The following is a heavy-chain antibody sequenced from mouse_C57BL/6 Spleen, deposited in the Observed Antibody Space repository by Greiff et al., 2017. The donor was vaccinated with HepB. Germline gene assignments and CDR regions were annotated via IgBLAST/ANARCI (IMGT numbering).Heavy chain of an antibody. J-gene: IGHJ4*01. Sequence: QVQRKESGAELARPGASVKLSCKASGYTFTSYGISWVKQRTGQGLEWIGEIYPRSGNTYYNEKFKGKATLTADKSSSTAYMELRSLTSEDSAVYVCARDDYGGRRAMDYWGQGTSVTVSS. CDR3: ARDDYGGRRAMDY. CDR1: GYTFTSYG. V-gene: IGHV1-81*01. D-gene: IGHD2-4*01. CDR2: IYPRSGNT.